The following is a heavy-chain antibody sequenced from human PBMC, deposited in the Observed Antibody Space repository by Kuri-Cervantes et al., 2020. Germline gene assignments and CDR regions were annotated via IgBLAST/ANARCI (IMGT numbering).Heavy chain of an antibody. CDR3: ARDCDRFIVGGFDY. J-gene: IGHJ4*02. CDR1: GFIFRDYA. Sequence: GESLKISCVASGFIFRDYAMSWVRQAPGKGLEWVSYISSSSTTIFYADSVKGRFTISRDNAKNSLYLQMNSLRAEDTAVYYCARDCDRFIVGGFDYWGQGTLVTVSS. V-gene: IGHV3-48*01. CDR2: ISSSSTTI. D-gene: IGHD1-26*01.